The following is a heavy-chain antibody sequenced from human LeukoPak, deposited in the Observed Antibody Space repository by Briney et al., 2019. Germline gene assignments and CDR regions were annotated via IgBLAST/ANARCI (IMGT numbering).Heavy chain of an antibody. CDR1: GFTFSSYA. J-gene: IGHJ5*02. CDR3: ARAVAAADWFDP. V-gene: IGHV3-30*04. Sequence: GGSLRLSCAASGFTFSSYAMHWVRQAPGKGLEWVAVISYDGSNKYYADSVKGRFTISRDNAKNSLYLQMNSLRAEDTAVYYCARAVAAADWFDPWGQGTLVTVSS. D-gene: IGHD6-13*01. CDR2: ISYDGSNK.